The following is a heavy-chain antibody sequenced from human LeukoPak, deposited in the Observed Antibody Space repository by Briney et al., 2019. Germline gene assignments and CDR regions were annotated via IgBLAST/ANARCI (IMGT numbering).Heavy chain of an antibody. Sequence: SETLSLTCAVYGGSFSGYYWSWIRQPPGKGLEWIGEINHSGSTNYNPSLKSRVTISVDTSKSQFSLKLSSVTAADTAVYYCARGRSRSSWYGPDYWGQGTLVTVSS. CDR1: GGSFSGYY. J-gene: IGHJ4*02. V-gene: IGHV4-34*01. CDR2: INHSGST. CDR3: ARGRSRSSWYGPDY. D-gene: IGHD6-13*01.